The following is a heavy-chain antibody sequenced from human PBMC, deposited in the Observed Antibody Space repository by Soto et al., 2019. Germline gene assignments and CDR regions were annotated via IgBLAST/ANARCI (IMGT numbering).Heavy chain of an antibody. CDR3: ARGGDVVLVTAPLDY. CDR2: ISAYNGNT. V-gene: IGHV1-18*04. J-gene: IGHJ4*02. CDR1: GYTFTSYC. Sequence: ASVKVSCKASGYTFTSYCMNWVRQAPGQGLEWMGWISAYNGNTNYAQKLQGRVTMTTDTSTSTAYMELSSLRSEDTAVYYCARGGDVVLVTAPLDYWGQGTLVTVSS. D-gene: IGHD2-21*02.